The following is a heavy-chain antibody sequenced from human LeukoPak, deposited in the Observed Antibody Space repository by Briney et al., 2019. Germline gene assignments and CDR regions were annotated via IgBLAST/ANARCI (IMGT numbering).Heavy chain of an antibody. V-gene: IGHV4-39*01. Sequence: SETLSLTCIVSGGSISSSSYYWGWIRQPPGKGLEWIGSISYSGSTYYNPSLKSPVTISVDTSKNQFSLRLTSLTAADTAVYYCARHGGSSCSYAFDIWGQGTMVTVSS. CDR1: GGSISSSSYY. D-gene: IGHD2-15*01. J-gene: IGHJ3*02. CDR3: ARHGGSSCSYAFDI. CDR2: ISYSGST.